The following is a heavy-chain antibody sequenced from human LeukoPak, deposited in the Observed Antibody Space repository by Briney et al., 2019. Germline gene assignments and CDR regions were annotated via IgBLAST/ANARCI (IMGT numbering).Heavy chain of an antibody. D-gene: IGHD2-15*01. Sequence: GASVKVSCKASGYTFTSYDINWVRQATGQGLEWMGWMNPNSGNTGCAQKFQGRVTMTRNTSISTAYMELSSLRSEDTAVCYCARIGDCSGGSCFDYWGQGTLVTVSS. J-gene: IGHJ4*02. CDR3: ARIGDCSGGSCFDY. CDR1: GYTFTSYD. CDR2: MNPNSGNT. V-gene: IGHV1-8*01.